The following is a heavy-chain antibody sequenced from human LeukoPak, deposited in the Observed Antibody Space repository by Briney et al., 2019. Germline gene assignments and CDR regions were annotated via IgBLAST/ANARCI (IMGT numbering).Heavy chain of an antibody. CDR3: ARTQGHLDI. CDR2: TYYRSRWYS. CDR1: GDSVSSTNAA. V-gene: IGHV6-1*01. Sequence: SQTLSLTCVISGDSVSSTNAAWDWIRQSPSRGLEWLGRTYYRSRWYSEYARSVKSRITIHPDTSKNHFSLQLNSVTPEDAAVYYCARTQGHLDIWGRGTLVTVSS. J-gene: IGHJ2*01.